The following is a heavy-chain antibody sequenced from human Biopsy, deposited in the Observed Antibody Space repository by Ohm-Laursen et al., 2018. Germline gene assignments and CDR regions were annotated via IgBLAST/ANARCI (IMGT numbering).Heavy chain of an antibody. CDR3: ATLTEDYGASPDP. CDR2: VIPISNTA. CDR1: GGSFSDYG. D-gene: IGHD4-17*01. Sequence: SVKVSCKASGGSFSDYGLSWVRQAPGRGLEWMGRVIPISNTANYAQNFQDRLTITADRSTNTAYMELNSLRSEDTAVYFCATLTEDYGASPDPWGQGTLVTVSS. J-gene: IGHJ5*02. V-gene: IGHV1-69*06.